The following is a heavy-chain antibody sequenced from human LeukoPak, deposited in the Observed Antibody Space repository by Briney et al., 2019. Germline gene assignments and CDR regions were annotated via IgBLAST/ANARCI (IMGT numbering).Heavy chain of an antibody. V-gene: IGHV4-59*01. Sequence: SETLSLTCTVSGGSISSYYWSWIRQPPGKGLEWIGYIYYSGSTNYNPSLKSRVTISVDTSKNQFSLKLSSVTAADTAVYYCARDRNWSGYSAFDIWGQGTMVTVSS. CDR2: IYYSGST. J-gene: IGHJ3*02. CDR1: GGSISSYY. CDR3: ARDRNWSGYSAFDI. D-gene: IGHD3-3*01.